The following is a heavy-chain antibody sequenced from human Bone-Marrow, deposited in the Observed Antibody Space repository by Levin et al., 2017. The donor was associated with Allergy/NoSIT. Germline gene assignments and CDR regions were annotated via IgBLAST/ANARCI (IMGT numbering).Heavy chain of an antibody. CDR1: GFIVSTEA. CDR3: ARGQFYGAGNYNPFQYYYALDV. D-gene: IGHD3-10*01. J-gene: IGHJ6*02. V-gene: IGHV3-33*01. CDR2: IWNDGNKK. Sequence: SCAASGFIVSTEAMHWVRQAPGKGLEWVAVIWNDGNKKQYGDSVKGRFSISTDNSKNTLFLQMDGLRAEDTAVYYCARGQFYGAGNYNPFQYYYALDVWGQGTTVTVSS.